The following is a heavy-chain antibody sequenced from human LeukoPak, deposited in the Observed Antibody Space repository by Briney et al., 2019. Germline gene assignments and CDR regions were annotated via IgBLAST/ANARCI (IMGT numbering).Heavy chain of an antibody. CDR3: ARDPRDIVVVPAAMLGYHYYGMDV. CDR2: IWYDGSNK. J-gene: IGHJ6*02. Sequence: PGRSQRLYCAASGFTFSINVMHWVRQAPGKGVEWVAVIWYDGSNKYYADSVKGRFTISRDNSKNTLYLQMNSLRAEDTAVYYCARDPRDIVVVPAAMLGYHYYGMDVWGQGTTVTVSS. V-gene: IGHV3-33*01. CDR1: GFTFSINV. D-gene: IGHD2-2*01.